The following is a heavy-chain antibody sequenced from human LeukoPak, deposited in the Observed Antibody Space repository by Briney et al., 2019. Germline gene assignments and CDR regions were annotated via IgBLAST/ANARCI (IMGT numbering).Heavy chain of an antibody. CDR1: GFTFSTYW. V-gene: IGHV3-7*01. CDR3: ARALGDFWSVYYFDY. CDR2: MKQDGSEK. J-gene: IGHJ4*02. Sequence: GGSLRLSCAASGFTFSTYWMSWVRQAPGKGLEWVANMKQDGSEKHYVDSVKGRFTISRDTAKNSLHLQMNSLRAEDTAVYYCARALGDFWSVYYFDYWGQGTLVTVSS. D-gene: IGHD3-3*01.